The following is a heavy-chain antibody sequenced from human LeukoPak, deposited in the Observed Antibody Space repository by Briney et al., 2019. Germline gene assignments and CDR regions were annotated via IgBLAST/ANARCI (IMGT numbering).Heavy chain of an antibody. CDR1: GGSFSGYY. J-gene: IGHJ4*02. CDR3: XRRGIWDSSGYFGY. CDR2: INHSGST. V-gene: IGHV4-34*01. D-gene: IGHD3-22*01. Sequence: SETLSLTCAVYGGSFSGYYWSWIRQPPGKGLEWIGEINHSGSTNYNPSLKSRVTISVDTSKNQFSLKLSSVTAADTAVYYFXRRGIWDSSGYFGYWGQGTLVTVSS.